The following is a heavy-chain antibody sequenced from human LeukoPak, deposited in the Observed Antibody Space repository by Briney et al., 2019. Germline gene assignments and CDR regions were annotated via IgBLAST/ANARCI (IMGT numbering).Heavy chain of an antibody. CDR2: ISYDGSNK. Sequence: PGRSLRLSCAASGFTLRSYGMHWVRKAPGKGLEWVAVISYDGSNKYYAESVKVRFTISRDNTKNTLYLQMNSLRDEDTAVYYCAKDHTYDILTGYYYFDYWGEGTQVTVSS. D-gene: IGHD3-9*01. CDR3: AKDHTYDILTGYYYFDY. CDR1: GFTLRSYG. V-gene: IGHV3-30*18. J-gene: IGHJ4*02.